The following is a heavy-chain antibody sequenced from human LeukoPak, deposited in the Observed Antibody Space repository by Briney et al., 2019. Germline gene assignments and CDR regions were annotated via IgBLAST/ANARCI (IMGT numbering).Heavy chain of an antibody. CDR3: ARMTTGHDF. CDR2: VNHSGYT. V-gene: IGHV4-34*01. CDR1: GTSFSSYY. J-gene: IGHJ4*02. Sequence: SETLSLTCAVSGTSFSSYYWSWIRQPPGKGLEWIGEVNHSGYTNGNPSLKRRVTISVDTSKNQFSLRLRSVTAADTAVYFCARMTTGHDFWGQGTLVTVSS. D-gene: IGHD4-17*01.